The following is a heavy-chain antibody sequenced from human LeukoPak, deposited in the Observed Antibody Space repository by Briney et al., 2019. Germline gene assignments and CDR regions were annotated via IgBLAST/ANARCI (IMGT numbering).Heavy chain of an antibody. V-gene: IGHV4-30-2*05. CDR1: GGSISSGGYS. J-gene: IGHJ3*02. CDR2: IYHSGST. Sequence: SETLSLTCAVSGGSISSGGYSWSWIRQPPGKGLEWIGYIYHSGSTYYNPSLKSRVTISVDTSKNQFSLKLNSVTAADTAVYYCARDLRSPGAFDIWGQGTMVTVSS. CDR3: ARDLRSPGAFDI. D-gene: IGHD4-17*01.